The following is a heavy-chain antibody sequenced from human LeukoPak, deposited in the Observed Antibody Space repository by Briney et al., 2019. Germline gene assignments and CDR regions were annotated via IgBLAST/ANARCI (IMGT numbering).Heavy chain of an antibody. J-gene: IGHJ4*02. V-gene: IGHV3-7*01. Sequence: PGGSLRLSCAASGFTFSSYWMSWVRQAPGKGLEWVAYIKQDGSEKYYVDSVKGRFTISRDNAKNSLYLQMNSLRAEDTAVYYCASGRGSRPDYFDYWGQGTLVTVSS. D-gene: IGHD1-26*01. CDR2: IKQDGSEK. CDR3: ASGRGSRPDYFDY. CDR1: GFTFSSYW.